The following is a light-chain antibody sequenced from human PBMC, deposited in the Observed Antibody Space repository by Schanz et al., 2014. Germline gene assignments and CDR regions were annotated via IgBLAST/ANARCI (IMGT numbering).Light chain of an antibody. J-gene: IGKJ2*01. V-gene: IGKV3-15*01. CDR1: QSVNS. CDR3: QHYNNWPPLMYT. Sequence: EIVMTQSPATLSVSPGERATLSCRASQSVNSLAWYQQKPGQVPRLLIYGASTRATGIPARFSGSGSGTEFTLTISSLQSEDVAVYFCQHYNNWPPLMYTFGQGTKLEMK. CDR2: GAS.